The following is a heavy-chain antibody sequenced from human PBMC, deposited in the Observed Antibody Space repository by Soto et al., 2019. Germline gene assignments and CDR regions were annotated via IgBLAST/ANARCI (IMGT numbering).Heavy chain of an antibody. Sequence: GASVKVSCKAPGYTFTSYGISWVRQASGQGLEWMGWISAYNGNTNYAQKLQGRVTVTTDTSTSTAYMELRSLRSDDTAVYYCARKERGWYSHEIKYWGQGTLVTVSS. CDR1: GYTFTSYG. V-gene: IGHV1-18*01. CDR3: ARKERGWYSHEIKY. D-gene: IGHD6-19*01. CDR2: ISAYNGNT. J-gene: IGHJ4*02.